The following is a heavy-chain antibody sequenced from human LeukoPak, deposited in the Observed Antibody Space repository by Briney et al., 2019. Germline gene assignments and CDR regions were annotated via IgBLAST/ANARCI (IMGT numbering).Heavy chain of an antibody. D-gene: IGHD5-18*01. CDR3: AREQTPKYSKGDWFDP. V-gene: IGHV1-18*01. Sequence: ASAKVSCKASGYTFTSYGISRVRQAPGQGLEWMGWFSAYNGNTNYAQKLQGRVTMTTDTSTSTAYMELRSLRSDDTAVYYCAREQTPKYSKGDWFDPWGQGTLVTVSS. CDR1: GYTFTSYG. CDR2: FSAYNGNT. J-gene: IGHJ5*02.